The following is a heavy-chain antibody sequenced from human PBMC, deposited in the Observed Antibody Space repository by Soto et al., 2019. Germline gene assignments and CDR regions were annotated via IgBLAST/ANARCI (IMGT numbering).Heavy chain of an antibody. CDR1: GFSLSTSGVG. CDR3: AHRWRGDYVVGYFQH. CDR2: IYWDDDK. D-gene: IGHD4-17*01. Sequence: QITLKESGPTLVKPTQTLTLTCTFSGFSLSTSGVGVGWIRQPPGKALEWLALIYWDDDKRYSPSLKSRLTITKDTSKNRVVLTMTSMVPVDTATYYGAHRWRGDYVVGYFQHWGQGTLVTVSS. J-gene: IGHJ1*01. V-gene: IGHV2-5*02.